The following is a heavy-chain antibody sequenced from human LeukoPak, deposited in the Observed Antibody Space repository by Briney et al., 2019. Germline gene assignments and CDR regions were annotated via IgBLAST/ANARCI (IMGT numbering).Heavy chain of an antibody. CDR1: GFTFSSYA. Sequence: PGGSLRLSCAASGFTFSSYAMSWLRQAPGKGLEWVSGISGSGGSTHYADSVKDRFTISRDNSKNTLYLQMNSLRAEDTAVYYCAKETVVVVAATPDAFDIWGQGTMVTVSS. CDR3: AKETVVVVAATPDAFDI. V-gene: IGHV3-23*01. D-gene: IGHD2-15*01. CDR2: ISGSGGST. J-gene: IGHJ3*02.